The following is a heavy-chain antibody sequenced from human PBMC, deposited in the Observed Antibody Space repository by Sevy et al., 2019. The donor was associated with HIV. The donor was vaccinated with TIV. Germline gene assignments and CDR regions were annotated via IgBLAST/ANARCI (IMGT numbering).Heavy chain of an antibody. CDR2: INWDGGTT. CDR3: AKDSAGDGDGSGAFDY. CDR1: GFTFDDYT. D-gene: IGHD2-15*01. Sequence: GGSLRLSCAASGFTFDDYTLHWVRQAPGKGLEWVSLINWDGGTTYYTDSVKGRFTISRDNTNNSLYLQMNSLRTEDTALYYCAKDSAGDGDGSGAFDYWGQGTLVTVSS. V-gene: IGHV3-43*01. J-gene: IGHJ4*02.